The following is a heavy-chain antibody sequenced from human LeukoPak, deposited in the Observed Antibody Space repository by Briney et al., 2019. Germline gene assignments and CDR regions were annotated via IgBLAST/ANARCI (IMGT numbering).Heavy chain of an antibody. CDR1: GGSISSGGYY. D-gene: IGHD1-7*01. CDR2: IYHSGST. V-gene: IGHV4-30-2*01. Sequence: PSETLSLTCTVSGGSISSGGYYWRWIRQPPGKGLEWIGYIYHSGSTYYNPSLKSRVTISVDRSKNQFSLKLSSVTAADTAVYYCARVNGVITGTKVGSFDIWGQGTMVTVSS. CDR3: ARVNGVITGTKVGSFDI. J-gene: IGHJ3*02.